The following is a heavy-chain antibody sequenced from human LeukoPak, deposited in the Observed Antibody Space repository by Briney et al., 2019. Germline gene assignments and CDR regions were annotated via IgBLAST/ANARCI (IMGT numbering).Heavy chain of an antibody. CDR3: ARGRGDTVVVPDGMEHKGAFGGLIRFYYFDY. Sequence: PSETLSLTCTVSGGSISSYYWSWIRQPPGKGLEWIGYIYYSGSTNYNPSLKSRVTISLDKSKNQFSPKVNSVTAADTAMYYCARGRGDTVVVPDGMEHKGAFGGLIRFYYFDYWGQGTLVTVSS. CDR2: IYYSGST. J-gene: IGHJ4*02. V-gene: IGHV4-59*12. CDR1: GGSISSYY. D-gene: IGHD3-16*02.